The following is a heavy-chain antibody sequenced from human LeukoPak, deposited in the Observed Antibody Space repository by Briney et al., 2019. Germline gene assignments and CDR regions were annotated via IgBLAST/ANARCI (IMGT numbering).Heavy chain of an antibody. J-gene: IGHJ3*02. Sequence: SETLSLTCTVSDGSISSSSYYWGWIRQPPGKGLEWIGSIYYSGSTYYNPSLKSRVTISVDTSKNQFSLKLSSVTAADTAVYYCAKPTTDDTFDIWGQGTMVTGSS. D-gene: IGHD4-17*01. CDR2: IYYSGST. V-gene: IGHV4-39*01. CDR3: AKPTTDDTFDI. CDR1: DGSISSSSYY.